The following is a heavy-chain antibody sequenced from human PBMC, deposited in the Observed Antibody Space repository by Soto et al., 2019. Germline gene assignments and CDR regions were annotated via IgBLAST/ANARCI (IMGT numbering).Heavy chain of an antibody. J-gene: IGHJ4*02. CDR3: ARHEYSSGLYDY. D-gene: IGHD6-19*01. CDR1: GGYISSYY. CDR2: IYYSGST. V-gene: IGHV4-59*08. Sequence: SETLCLTCTVSGGYISSYYLSWIRQPPGKGLEWIGYIYYSGSTNYNPSLKSRVTISVDTSKNQFSLKLSSVTAADTAVYYCARHEYSSGLYDYWGQGTLVTVSS.